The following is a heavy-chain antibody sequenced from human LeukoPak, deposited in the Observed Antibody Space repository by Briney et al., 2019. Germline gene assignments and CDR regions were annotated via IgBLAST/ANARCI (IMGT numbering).Heavy chain of an antibody. Sequence: GGSLRLSCAASGFTFSTYWMHWVRQAPGKGLVWVARIRPEGTTTAYAGSVKGRFTISRDNAKNTLYLQMNSLSAEDTAVYYCARYLDWILFDYWGQRTLVTVS. J-gene: IGHJ4*02. CDR2: IRPEGTTT. CDR3: ARYLDWILFDY. CDR1: GFTFSTYW. D-gene: IGHD3-9*01. V-gene: IGHV3-74*03.